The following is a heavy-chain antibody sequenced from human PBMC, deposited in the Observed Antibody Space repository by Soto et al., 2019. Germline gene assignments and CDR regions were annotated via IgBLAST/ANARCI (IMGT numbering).Heavy chain of an antibody. CDR1: GYTFTSYG. J-gene: IGHJ4*02. CDR3: ARESGSPLMVALDY. CDR2: ISAYNGNT. D-gene: IGHD1-26*01. V-gene: IGHV1-18*01. Sequence: ASVKVSCKASGYTFTSYGFSWVRQAPGQGLEWMGWISAYNGNTNYAQKLQGRVTMTTDTSTSTAYMELRSLRSDDTAVYYCARESGSPLMVALDYWGQGTLVTVSS.